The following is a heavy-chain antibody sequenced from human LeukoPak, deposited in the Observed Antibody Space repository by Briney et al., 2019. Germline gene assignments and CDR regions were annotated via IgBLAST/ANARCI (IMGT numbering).Heavy chain of an antibody. CDR3: ARLEDSSGYYKY. CDR2: IFYSGHS. D-gene: IGHD3-22*01. Sequence: SETLSLTCSVSGGFSSRYYWSWVRQPLGKGLEWLGHIFYSGHSNYNASLTSRIRMSVDTSKAQFSLELASVTAADTAGYYCARLEDSSGYYKYWGQGTLVTVSP. CDR1: GGFSSRYY. J-gene: IGHJ4*02. V-gene: IGHV4-59*12.